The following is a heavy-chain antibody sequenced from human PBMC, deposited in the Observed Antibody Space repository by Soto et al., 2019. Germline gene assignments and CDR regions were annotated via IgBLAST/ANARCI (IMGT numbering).Heavy chain of an antibody. V-gene: IGHV5-51*01. J-gene: IGHJ5*02. CDR1: GYNFPDYW. CDR3: ATHGEDGQPQLRLNWFDP. CDR2: IYPGDSDT. Sequence: GETLKISCKGLGYNFPDYWIAWVRQMPGKGLEYMGIIYPGDSDTRYSPSFQGQVTISADKSISTAYLQWNSLEASDTAMYYCATHGEDGQPQLRLNWFDPWGQGTLVTVSS. D-gene: IGHD2-21*01.